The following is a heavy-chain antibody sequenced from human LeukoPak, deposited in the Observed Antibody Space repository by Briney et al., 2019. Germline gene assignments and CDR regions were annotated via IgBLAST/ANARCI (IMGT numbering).Heavy chain of an antibody. CDR1: VGSLSGAY. CDR2: ITHTGRT. Sequence: SETLSLTCTVQVGSLSGAYWTWIRQPPAKGLEWIDEITHTGRTIHIPPFKSRVTMSADTPKNQSSLSLTCVAAADTAIYYCARGPVRLGRPYDYWGKGNRVTVSS. V-gene: IGHV4-34*01. CDR3: ARGPVRLGRPYDY. J-gene: IGHJ4*02. D-gene: IGHD3-9*01.